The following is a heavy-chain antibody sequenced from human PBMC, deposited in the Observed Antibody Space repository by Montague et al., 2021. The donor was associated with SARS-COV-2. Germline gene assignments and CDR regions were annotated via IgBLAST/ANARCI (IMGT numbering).Heavy chain of an antibody. V-gene: IGHV3-30-3*01. CDR2: ISYDGSNK. CDR1: GFTFSSYA. J-gene: IGHJ4*02. Sequence: SLRLSCAASGFTFSSYAMHWVRQAPGKGLEWVAVISYDGSNKYYADSVKGRFTISRDNSKNTLYLQMNSLRAADTAVYYCARGAPGYWGQGTLVTVSS. D-gene: IGHD1-1*01. CDR3: ARGAPGY.